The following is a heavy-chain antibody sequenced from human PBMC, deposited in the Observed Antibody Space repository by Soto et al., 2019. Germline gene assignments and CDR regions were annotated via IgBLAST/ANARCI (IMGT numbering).Heavy chain of an antibody. Sequence: GGSLRLSCAASGSTFSSYWMHWVRQAPGKGLVWVSRINSDGSTTSYADSVKGRFTVSRDNAKNTLYLQMNSLRAEDTAEYYCARRGAALFDPWGQGTLVTVSS. CDR1: GSTFSSYW. V-gene: IGHV3-74*01. CDR2: INSDGSTT. CDR3: ARRGAALFDP. J-gene: IGHJ5*02. D-gene: IGHD6-6*01.